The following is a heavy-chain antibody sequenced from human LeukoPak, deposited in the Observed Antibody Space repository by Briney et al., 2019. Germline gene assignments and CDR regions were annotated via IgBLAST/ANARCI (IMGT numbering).Heavy chain of an antibody. CDR1: GFTFTSHD. V-gene: IGHV1-46*01. J-gene: IGHJ6*02. D-gene: IGHD3-16*01. Sequence: ASVKVSCKASGFTFTSHDYNWVRQAPGQGLEWMGIINPTGGHSSYAQKFQGRLTMTRDPSTSTVYMELSSLRSEDTAEYFCARGMSELYYYCMDVWGQGTAVTVSS. CDR2: INPTGGHS. CDR3: ARGMSELYYYCMDV.